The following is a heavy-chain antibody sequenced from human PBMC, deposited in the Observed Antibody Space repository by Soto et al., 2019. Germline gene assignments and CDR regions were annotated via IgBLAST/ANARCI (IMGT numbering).Heavy chain of an antibody. Sequence: PSETLSLTCTVSGGSISSNYWTWIRQPPGKGLEWIGYVYNSGSTNYNPSLKSRFTISEDTSKSQFSLKVNSMTAADTAAYYCARGVDIVVVPAAGNWFDPWGQGTLVTVSS. CDR2: VYNSGST. CDR3: ARGVDIVVVPAAGNWFDP. J-gene: IGHJ5*02. CDR1: GGSISSNY. D-gene: IGHD2-2*03. V-gene: IGHV4-59*01.